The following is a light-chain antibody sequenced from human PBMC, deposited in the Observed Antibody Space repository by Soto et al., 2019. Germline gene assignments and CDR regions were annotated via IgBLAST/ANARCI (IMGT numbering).Light chain of an antibody. CDR2: GNN. V-gene: IGLV1-40*01. Sequence: QSVLTQPPSVSGAPGQRVTISCTGSSSNIGAGYHVHWYQQLPGTAPKLLIYGNNNRPSGVPDRFSGSKSGTSASLAITGLQAEDEADCYCQSYDSSLSGSVFGGGTKLTVL. CDR1: SSNIGAGYH. J-gene: IGLJ3*02. CDR3: QSYDSSLSGSV.